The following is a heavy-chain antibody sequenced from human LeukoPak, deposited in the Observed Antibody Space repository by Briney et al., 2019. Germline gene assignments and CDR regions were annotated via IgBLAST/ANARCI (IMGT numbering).Heavy chain of an antibody. CDR2: ITGCSGSI. V-gene: IGHV3-48*02. D-gene: IGHD1-26*01. CDR3: ARGGIYPLDY. CDR1: GFTFSSYN. J-gene: IGHJ4*02. Sequence: GGSLRLSCAASGFTFSSYNMNWVRQAPGKGLEWVSHITGCSGSIYYADSVKGRFTISRDNAKNSLYLQMNSLGDEDTAVYYCARGGIYPLDYWGQGTLVTVSS.